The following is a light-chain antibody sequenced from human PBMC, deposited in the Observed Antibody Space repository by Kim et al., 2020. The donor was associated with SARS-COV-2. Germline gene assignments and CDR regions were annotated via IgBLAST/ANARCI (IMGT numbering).Light chain of an antibody. CDR3: QAWDSSVVV. CDR2: QDG. Sequence: SYELTQPPSVSVSPGQTASITCSGDKLGDRYANWYRQKPGQSPVVVIYQDGNRPSGIPERFSGSSSGNTATLTISGTQAMDEADYYCQAWDSSVVVFGGG. CDR1: KLGDRY. V-gene: IGLV3-1*01. J-gene: IGLJ2*01.